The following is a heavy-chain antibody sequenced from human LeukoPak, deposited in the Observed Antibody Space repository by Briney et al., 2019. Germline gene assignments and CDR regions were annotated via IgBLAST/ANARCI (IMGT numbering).Heavy chain of an antibody. CDR3: ARYSGSRPYYFDY. CDR2: IYTGDSDT. V-gene: IGHV5-51*01. J-gene: IGHJ4*02. D-gene: IGHD1-26*01. CDR1: GFSFTSYW. Sequence: PGESLQISRQGSGFSFTSYWIGWVRQMPGKGLEWMGIIYTGDSDTRYSPSFQGQVTISADKSISTAYLQWSSLKASDTAMYYCARYSGSRPYYFDYWGQGTLVTVSS.